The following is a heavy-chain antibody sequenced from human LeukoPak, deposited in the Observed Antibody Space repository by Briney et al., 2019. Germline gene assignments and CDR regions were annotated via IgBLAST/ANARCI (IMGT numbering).Heavy chain of an antibody. CDR3: ARLGFDYDFWPQPSNWFDP. J-gene: IGHJ5*02. V-gene: IGHV4-30-2*01. Sequence: TSETLSLTCTVSGGSISSGGYYWSWIRQPPGKGLEWIGYIYHSGSTYYNPSLKSRVTISVDTSKNQFSLKLSSVTAADTAVYYCARLGFDYDFWPQPSNWFDPWGQGTLVTVSS. D-gene: IGHD3-3*01. CDR2: IYHSGST. CDR1: GGSISSGGYY.